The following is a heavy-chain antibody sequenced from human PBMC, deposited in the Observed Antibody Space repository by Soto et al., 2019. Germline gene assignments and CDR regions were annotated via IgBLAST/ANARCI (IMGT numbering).Heavy chain of an antibody. D-gene: IGHD3-22*01. CDR1: GGSVSSGAYY. V-gene: IGHV4-31*03. CDR3: ARGVAPYSYDSSGHYYDS. CDR2: IYYSGST. J-gene: IGHJ4*02. Sequence: SETLSLTCTVSGGSVSSGAYYWTWIRHHPGKGLEWIGHIYYSGSTYYNPSLKSRVAISSDTSRNQFSLKLNSVTAADTAVYFCARGVAPYSYDSSGHYYDSWGLGTLVTGSS.